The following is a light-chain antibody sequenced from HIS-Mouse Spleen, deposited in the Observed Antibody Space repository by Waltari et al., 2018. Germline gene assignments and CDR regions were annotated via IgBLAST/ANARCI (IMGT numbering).Light chain of an antibody. Sequence: SYELAQPPSVSVSPGQTARITRPGAPLPTQYPYWYQQKSGQAPVLVIYEDSKRPSGIPERFSGSSSGTMATLTISGAQVEDEADYYCYSTDSSGNHRVFGGGTKLTVL. CDR3: YSTDSSGNHRV. V-gene: IGLV3-10*01. CDR1: PLPTQY. J-gene: IGLJ2*01. CDR2: EDS.